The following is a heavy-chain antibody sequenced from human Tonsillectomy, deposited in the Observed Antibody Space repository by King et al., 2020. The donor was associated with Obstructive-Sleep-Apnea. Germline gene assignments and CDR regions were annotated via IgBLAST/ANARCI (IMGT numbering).Heavy chain of an antibody. Sequence: QLQESGPGLVKPSETLSLTCTVSGVSISSSSYYWGWIRQPPGKGLEWIGGIYHSGSTYYNPSPKSRVTKSLDTSKNQFSLKLNSVTAADTAVYYCARDEQLIPYWYFDLWGRGTLVTVSS. CDR2: IYHSGST. V-gene: IGHV4-39*07. J-gene: IGHJ2*01. CDR1: GVSISSSSYY. D-gene: IGHD6-13*01. CDR3: ARDEQLIPYWYFDL.